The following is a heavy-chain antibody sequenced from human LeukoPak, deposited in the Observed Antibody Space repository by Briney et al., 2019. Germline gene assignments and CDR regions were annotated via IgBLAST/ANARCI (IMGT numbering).Heavy chain of an antibody. CDR1: GYTFTVYY. CDR2: INTNSGGT. J-gene: IGHJ6*03. CDR3: ARDSGLVVPAAMLQKFYYYYYMDV. Sequence: ASVTVSFTASGYTFTVYYIHWVRHAPGQGLEWMGWINTNSGGTNYAQKSQGRVTMTRDTSISTVYMELSRLRSDDTAVYYCARDSGLVVPAAMLQKFYYYYYMDVWGKGTTVSVSS. D-gene: IGHD2-2*01. V-gene: IGHV1-2*02.